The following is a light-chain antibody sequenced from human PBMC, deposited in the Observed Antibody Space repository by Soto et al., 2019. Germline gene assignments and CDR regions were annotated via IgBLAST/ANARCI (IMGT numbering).Light chain of an antibody. J-gene: IGLJ2*01. CDR3: CSHAGDSTYVV. Sequence: QSVLTQPASVSGSPGQSITISCTGTSSDVGTYNLVSWYQQHPGKAPKLMIYETSKRPSGVSDRFSGSKSGNTASLTISGLQAEDEADYHCCSHAGDSTYVVFGGGTKLTVL. CDR1: SSDVGTYNL. V-gene: IGLV2-23*01. CDR2: ETS.